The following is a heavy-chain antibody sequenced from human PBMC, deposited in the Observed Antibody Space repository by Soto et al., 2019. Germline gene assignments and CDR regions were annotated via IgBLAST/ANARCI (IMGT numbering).Heavy chain of an antibody. CDR3: VPTDSSSWPEVIFDY. CDR2: ISSSSSYI. D-gene: IGHD6-13*01. V-gene: IGHV3-21*01. Sequence: GGSLRLSCAASGFTFSSYSMNWVRQAPGKGLEWVSSISSSSSYIYYADSVKGRFTISRDNAKNSLYLQMNSLRAEDTAVYYCVPTDSSSWPEVIFDYWGQGTLVTVSS. CDR1: GFTFSSYS. J-gene: IGHJ4*02.